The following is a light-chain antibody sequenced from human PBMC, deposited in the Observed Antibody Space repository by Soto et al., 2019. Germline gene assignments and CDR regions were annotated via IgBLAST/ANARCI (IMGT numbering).Light chain of an antibody. CDR2: SNN. J-gene: IGLJ1*01. V-gene: IGLV1-44*01. CDR1: SSNIGSNI. CDR3: AAWDDSLNGYV. Sequence: QSVLTQPPSASGTPGQRVTISCSGSSSNIGSNIVNWYQQLPGTAPKLLIYSNNQRPSGVPDRFSGSKSGTSASLAISGLQSEDEDDYYCAAWDDSLNGYVFGTGTKLTVL.